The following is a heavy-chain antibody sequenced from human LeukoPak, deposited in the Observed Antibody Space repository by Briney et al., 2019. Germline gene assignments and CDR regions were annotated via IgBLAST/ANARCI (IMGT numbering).Heavy chain of an antibody. CDR2: IYYGGST. Sequence: SETLSLTCTVSGGSISSDSYYWGWIRQPPGKGLEWIGSIYYGGSTYYNPSLKSRVTMSVDTSKNQFSLQLNSVTPEDTAVYYCAREYSSGWYRFDYWGQGTLVTVSS. V-gene: IGHV4-39*07. J-gene: IGHJ4*02. CDR3: AREYSSGWYRFDY. CDR1: GGSISSDSYY. D-gene: IGHD6-19*01.